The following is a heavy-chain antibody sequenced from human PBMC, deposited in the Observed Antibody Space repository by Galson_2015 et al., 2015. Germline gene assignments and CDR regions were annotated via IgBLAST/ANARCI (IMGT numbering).Heavy chain of an antibody. J-gene: IGHJ4*02. CDR2: ISSTSNYM. CDR3: AREKYSSSSVPFGY. V-gene: IGHV3-21*01. Sequence: SLRLSCAASGFTFNSYSMNWVRQAPGKGLEWVSSISSTSNYMYYADSVRGRFTISRDNAKNSLYLQMNSLRAEDTAVYYCAREKYSSSSVPFGYWGQGTLVTVSS. CDR1: GFTFNSYS. D-gene: IGHD6-6*01.